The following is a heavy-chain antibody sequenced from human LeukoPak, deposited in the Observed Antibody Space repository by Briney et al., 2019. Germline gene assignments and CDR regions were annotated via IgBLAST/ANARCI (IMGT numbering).Heavy chain of an antibody. V-gene: IGHV3-23*01. D-gene: IGHD1-1*01. CDR1: GFTFSNYA. Sequence: GGSLRLSCAASGFTFSNYAMAWVRQAPGKGLEWVSILSGSGGATYYADSVKGRFTISRDNSENTLFLQMNNLEAEDTALYYCAKKRVITTPDAIDWYFDLWGRGTLVTVSS. CDR3: AKKRVITTPDAIDWYFDL. J-gene: IGHJ2*01. CDR2: LSGSGGAT.